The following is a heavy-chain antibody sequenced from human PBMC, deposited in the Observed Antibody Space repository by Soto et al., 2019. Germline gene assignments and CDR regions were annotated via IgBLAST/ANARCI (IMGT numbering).Heavy chain of an antibody. D-gene: IGHD6-13*01. J-gene: IGHJ4*02. CDR1: GGSISSNY. CDR2: VYNSCST. Sequence: PSETLSLTCTVSGGSISSNYWTWIRQPPGKGLEWIGYVYNSCSTNYNPSLKSRVTISEDTSKSQFSLKVNSMTAADTAVYYCARYRREAVAGYTLDNWGQGILVTVSS. CDR3: ARYRREAVAGYTLDN. V-gene: IGHV4-59*01.